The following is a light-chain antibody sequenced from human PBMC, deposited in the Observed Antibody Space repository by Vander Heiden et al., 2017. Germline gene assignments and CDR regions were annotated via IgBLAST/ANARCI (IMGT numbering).Light chain of an antibody. CDR1: QEIRTW. Sequence: TRSPSSVSASLGDRVTITCRASQEIRTWLAWYQQKPGKDPKLLIFGASRLQSGVTSRFSGSGSANHFTLSLNFLHLDYLSTHFCQLAHTLPYTFGQGTKLEI. CDR3: QLAHTLPYT. J-gene: IGKJ2*01. V-gene: IGKV1-12*01. CDR2: GAS.